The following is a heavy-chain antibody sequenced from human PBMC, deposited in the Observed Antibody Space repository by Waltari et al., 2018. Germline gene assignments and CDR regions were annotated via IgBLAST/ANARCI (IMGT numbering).Heavy chain of an antibody. J-gene: IGHJ4*02. CDR2: IKEDGSDK. V-gene: IGHV3-7*01. CDR3: ARDVGYHTFDY. Sequence: EVHLVESGGGLVQPGGSLSLSCAASGFTFSNYWMSWCRQAPGKGLEWVAHIKEDGSDKHYVGSVKGRFTISRDNAKNSLYLQANSLRAEDTAVYYCARDVGYHTFDYWGQGTLVTVSS. CDR1: GFTFSNYW. D-gene: IGHD6-25*01.